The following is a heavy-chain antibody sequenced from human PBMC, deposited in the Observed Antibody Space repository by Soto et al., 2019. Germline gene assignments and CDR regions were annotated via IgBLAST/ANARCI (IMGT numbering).Heavy chain of an antibody. Sequence: TGGSLRLSCAASGFTFSSYWMHWVRQTPGKGLVWVSRISSGGTSTSYEDSVKGRFTISRDNAKNTLYLQMNSLRAEDTAAYYCTSGYYSYYFDYWGQGTLVTVSS. CDR1: GFTFSSYW. J-gene: IGHJ4*02. CDR3: TSGYYSYYFDY. CDR2: ISSGGTST. D-gene: IGHD3-3*01. V-gene: IGHV3-74*01.